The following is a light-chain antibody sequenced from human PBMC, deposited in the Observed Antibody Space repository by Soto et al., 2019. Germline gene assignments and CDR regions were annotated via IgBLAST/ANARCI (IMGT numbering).Light chain of an antibody. CDR3: AAWDDSLNGHV. CDR1: SSNIGTSS. Sequence: QAVLTQPHSASVTPGHRVTISCSGSSSNIGTSSVHWFQQLPGTAPKLLISTTNQRPSGVPERFSGSKSGTSASLAISGLQSEDEADYYCAAWDDSLNGHVFGTGTKATVL. J-gene: IGLJ1*01. CDR2: TTN. V-gene: IGLV1-44*01.